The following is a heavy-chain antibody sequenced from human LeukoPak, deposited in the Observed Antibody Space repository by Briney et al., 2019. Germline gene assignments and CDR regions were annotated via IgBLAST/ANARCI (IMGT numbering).Heavy chain of an antibody. J-gene: IGHJ4*02. Sequence: ASVKVSCKASGYTFTSYAMHWVRQAPGQGLEWIGWITPSGGTNYPQKFQGRVAITRDTSITTAYMDLSRLTSDDTAVYYRARDRYGDGFAHFDYWGQGALVTVSS. D-gene: IGHD5-24*01. CDR2: ITPSGGT. V-gene: IGHV1-2*02. CDR1: GYTFTSYA. CDR3: ARDRYGDGFAHFDY.